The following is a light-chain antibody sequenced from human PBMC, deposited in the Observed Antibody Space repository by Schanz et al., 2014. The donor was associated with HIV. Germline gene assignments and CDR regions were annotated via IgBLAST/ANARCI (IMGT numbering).Light chain of an antibody. CDR3: QQSYSTPLT. V-gene: IGKV1-39*01. CDR1: QDISNY. CDR2: DAS. Sequence: DIQMTQSPSSLSASVGDRVTITCQASQDISNYLNWYQQKPGKAPKLLIYDASNLETGVPSRFSGGGSGTDFTLTISSLQSEDFATYYCQQSYSTPLTFGGGTKVEIK. J-gene: IGKJ4*01.